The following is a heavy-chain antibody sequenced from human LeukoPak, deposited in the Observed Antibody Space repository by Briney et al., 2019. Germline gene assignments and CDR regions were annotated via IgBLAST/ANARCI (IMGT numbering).Heavy chain of an antibody. Sequence: GGSLRLSCAASGFTFGSYGMHWVRQAPGKGLQWVAFIRFDSNDKYYVDSVKGRFTISRDDSKNTLFLQMNSLRVEDTAVYYCARPFDIWSAGDNWFGPWGQGTLVIVSS. CDR1: GFTFGSYG. CDR3: ARPFDIWSAGDNWFGP. CDR2: IRFDSNDK. V-gene: IGHV3-30*02. D-gene: IGHD3-16*01. J-gene: IGHJ5*02.